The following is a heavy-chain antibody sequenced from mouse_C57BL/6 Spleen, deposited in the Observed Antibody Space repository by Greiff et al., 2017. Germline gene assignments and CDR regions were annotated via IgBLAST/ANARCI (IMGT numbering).Heavy chain of an antibody. CDR2: IYPGSGST. J-gene: IGHJ3*01. CDR3: ARGYSNYWFAY. V-gene: IGHV1-55*01. D-gene: IGHD2-5*01. CDR1: GYTFTSYW. Sequence: QVQLQQPGAELVKPGASVKMSCKASGYTFTSYWITWVKQRPGQGLEWIGDIYPGSGSTKCNEKFKSKATLTVDTSSSTAYMQRSSLTSEDSAVYYCARGYSNYWFAYWGQGTLVTVSA.